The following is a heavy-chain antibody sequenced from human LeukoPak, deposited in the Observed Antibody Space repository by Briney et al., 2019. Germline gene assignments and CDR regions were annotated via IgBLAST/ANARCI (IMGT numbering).Heavy chain of an antibody. V-gene: IGHV1-2*02. J-gene: IGHJ4*02. CDR1: GYTFTSYD. D-gene: IGHD3-3*01. CDR2: INPNSGGT. Sequence: GASVKVSCKASGYTFTSYDINWVRQATGQGLEWMGWINPNSGGTNYAQKFQGRVPMPRATSISTAYMELSTLRSDDTAVYYCARAWYDFWSGYYNIYYWGQGTLVTVSS. CDR3: ARAWYDFWSGYYNIYY.